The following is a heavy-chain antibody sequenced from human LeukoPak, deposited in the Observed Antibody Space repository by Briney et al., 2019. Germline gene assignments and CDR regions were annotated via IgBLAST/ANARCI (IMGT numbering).Heavy chain of an antibody. CDR1: GFTFDDYA. V-gene: IGHV3-9*03. CDR3: AKDTAAAALYYFDY. D-gene: IGHD6-13*01. J-gene: IGHJ4*02. Sequence: PGRSLRLYCAASGFTFDDYAMHWVRQAPGKGLEWVSGISWNSGSIGYADSVKGRFTISRDNAKNSLYLQMNSLRAEDMALYYCAKDTAAAALYYFDYWGQGTLVTVSS. CDR2: ISWNSGSI.